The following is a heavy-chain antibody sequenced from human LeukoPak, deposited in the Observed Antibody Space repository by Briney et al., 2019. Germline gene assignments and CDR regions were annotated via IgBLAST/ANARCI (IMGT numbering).Heavy chain of an antibody. CDR1: GGSISSGDYY. Sequence: PSETLSLTCTVSGGSISSGDYYWSWIRQPPGKGLEWIGYIYYSGSTYYNPSLKSRVTISVDTSKNQFSLKLSSVTAADTAVYYCARVTGAAAGTDASDIWGQGTMVTVSS. J-gene: IGHJ3*02. V-gene: IGHV4-30-4*08. CDR2: IYYSGST. CDR3: ARVTGAAAGTDASDI. D-gene: IGHD6-13*01.